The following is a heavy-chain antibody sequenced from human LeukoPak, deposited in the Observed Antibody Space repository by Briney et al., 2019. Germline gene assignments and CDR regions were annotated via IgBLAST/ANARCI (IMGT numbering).Heavy chain of an antibody. V-gene: IGHV3-48*01. CDR1: GFTFSSYS. CDR3: AKENYYDSSGQSVDY. J-gene: IGHJ4*02. Sequence: GGSLRLSCAASGFTFSSYSMNWVRQAPGKGLEWVSYISSSSSTIYYADSVKGRFTISRDNSKNTLYLQMNSLRAEDTAVYYCAKENYYDSSGQSVDYWGQGTLVTVSS. D-gene: IGHD3-22*01. CDR2: ISSSSSTI.